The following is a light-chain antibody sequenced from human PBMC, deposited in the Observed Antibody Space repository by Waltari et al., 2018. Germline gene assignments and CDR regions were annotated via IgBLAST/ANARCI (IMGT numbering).Light chain of an antibody. J-gene: IGLJ3*02. V-gene: IGLV1-44*01. Sequence: QSVLTQPPSASGTPGQRVTISCSGSSSNIGSNPVNWYQQLPGTAPKLLIYSNNHRPEGVPDRFSGSKSGTSASLAISGRQSEDEADYYCAAWDDSLNAWVFGGGTKLTVL. CDR3: AAWDDSLNAWV. CDR2: SNN. CDR1: SSNIGSNP.